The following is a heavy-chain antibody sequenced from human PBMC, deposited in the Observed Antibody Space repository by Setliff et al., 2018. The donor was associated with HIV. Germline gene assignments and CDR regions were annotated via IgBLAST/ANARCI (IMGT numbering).Heavy chain of an antibody. V-gene: IGHV4-61*02. J-gene: IGHJ6*03. CDR1: GGSISSGSYY. D-gene: IGHD6-13*01. CDR3: ARGSGIAAGGERGFYYLDV. CDR2: IHISGST. Sequence: SETLSLTCNVSGGSISSGSYYWSWIRQAAGKGLEWIGLIHISGSTNYNPTLKSRVTISVDTSKNQFYLKLNSVTAADTAVYFCARGSGIAAGGERGFYYLDVWGKGTTVTVSS.